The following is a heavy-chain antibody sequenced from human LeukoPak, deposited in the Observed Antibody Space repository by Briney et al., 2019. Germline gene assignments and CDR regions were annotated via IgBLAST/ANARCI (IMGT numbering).Heavy chain of an antibody. CDR3: AKVLRTGYYYDS. D-gene: IGHD3/OR15-3a*01. V-gene: IGHV3-30*04. Sequence: GGSLRLSCAASGFSFNTHAMHWVRQAPGKGLEWVAIILYDGSKQYYADSVKGRFTISRDNSKNMLYLQMNSLRDEDTALYYCAKVLRTGYYYDSWGQGTLVTVSS. J-gene: IGHJ5*01. CDR2: ILYDGSKQ. CDR1: GFSFNTHA.